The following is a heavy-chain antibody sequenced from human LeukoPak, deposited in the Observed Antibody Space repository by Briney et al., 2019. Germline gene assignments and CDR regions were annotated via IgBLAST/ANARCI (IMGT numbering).Heavy chain of an antibody. D-gene: IGHD3-22*01. J-gene: IGHJ3*01. CDR1: AGSLSGHY. CDR3: ARLLDNDISGDPDTFDV. Sequence: LETLSLTCTVSAGSLSGHYWSWIRQTPGKRLEWIGYVSYTGRTKYNPSLQSRVTRSIDTSKSQFSLKLTSVTSADTAVYSCARLLDNDISGDPDTFDVWGQGTTVIVSS. CDR2: VSYTGRT. V-gene: IGHV4-59*11.